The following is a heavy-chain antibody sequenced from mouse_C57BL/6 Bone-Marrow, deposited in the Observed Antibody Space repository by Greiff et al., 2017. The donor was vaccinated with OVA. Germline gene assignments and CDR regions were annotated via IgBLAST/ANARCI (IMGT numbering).Heavy chain of an antibody. Sequence: EVKVVESGGGLVKPGGSLKLSCAASGFTFSSYAMSWVRQTPEKRLEWVATISDGGSYTDYPDNVKGRFTISRDNAKNNLYLQMSHLKSEDTAMYYCARDPYDGSSSLYFDYWGQGTTLTVSS. J-gene: IGHJ2*01. D-gene: IGHD1-1*01. V-gene: IGHV5-4*01. CDR2: ISDGGSYT. CDR1: GFTFSSYA. CDR3: ARDPYDGSSSLYFDY.